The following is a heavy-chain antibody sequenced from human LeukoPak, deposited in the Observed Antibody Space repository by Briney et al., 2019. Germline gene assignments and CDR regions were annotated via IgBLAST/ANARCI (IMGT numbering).Heavy chain of an antibody. Sequence: PGGSLRLSCAASGFTFSSYWMYWVRQAPGKGLEWVASIKQDESEKYYGDSVKGRFAVSRDNAKNSLFLQMNSLRAEDTAMYYCARVWLAGVPFDAFDLWGQGTMVTVSS. CDR3: ARVWLAGVPFDAFDL. J-gene: IGHJ3*01. CDR2: IKQDESEK. V-gene: IGHV3-7*01. CDR1: GFTFSSYW. D-gene: IGHD3-10*01.